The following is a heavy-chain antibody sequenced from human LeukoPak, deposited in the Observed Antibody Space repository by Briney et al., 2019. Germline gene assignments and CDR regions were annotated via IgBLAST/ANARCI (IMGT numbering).Heavy chain of an antibody. CDR2: IYHSGST. J-gene: IGHJ4*02. V-gene: IGHV4-38-2*02. CDR1: GYSISSGYY. CDR3: ARGGYSSGWSLDY. D-gene: IGHD6-19*01. Sequence: SETLYLTCTAPGYSISSGYYWGWIRQPPGNGLGWIGSIYHSGSTYYNPSLKSRVTISVDTSKNQFSLKLSSVTAADTAVYYCARGGYSSGWSLDYWGQGTLVTVSS.